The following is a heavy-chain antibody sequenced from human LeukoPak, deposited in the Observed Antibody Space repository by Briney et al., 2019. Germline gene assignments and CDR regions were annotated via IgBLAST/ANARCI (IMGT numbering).Heavy chain of an antibody. D-gene: IGHD2/OR15-2a*01. CDR3: ARAVRLTTVYVDY. V-gene: IGHV3-21*01. CDR2: ISSSSYI. Sequence: GGSLRLSCAASGFTFSSYSMNWVRQAPGKGLEWVSSISSSSYIYYADSVKGRFTISRDNAKNSLYLYMNSLRAEDTAVYYCARAVRLTTVYVDYWGQGTLVTVSS. CDR1: GFTFSSYS. J-gene: IGHJ4*02.